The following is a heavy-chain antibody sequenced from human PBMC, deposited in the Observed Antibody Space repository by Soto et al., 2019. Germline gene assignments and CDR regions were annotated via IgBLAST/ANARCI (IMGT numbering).Heavy chain of an antibody. D-gene: IGHD3-22*01. CDR1: GFTFTSSA. CDR2: IVVGSGNT. J-gene: IGHJ6*02. V-gene: IGHV1-58*01. Sequence: GASVKVSCKASGFTFTSSAVQWVRQARGQRLEWIGWIVVGSGNTNYAQKFQERVTITRDMSTSTAYMELSSLRSEDTAVYYCAAGGAYYYDSSGYPGDYGMDVWGQGTTVTVSS. CDR3: AAGGAYYYDSSGYPGDYGMDV.